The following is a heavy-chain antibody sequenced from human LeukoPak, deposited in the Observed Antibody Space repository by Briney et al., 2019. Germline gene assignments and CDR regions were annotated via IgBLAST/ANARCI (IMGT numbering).Heavy chain of an antibody. J-gene: IGHJ4*02. CDR1: GFTFSSYG. V-gene: IGHV3-33*01. Sequence: PGRSLRLSCAASGFTFSSYGMHWVRQAPGKGLEWVAVIWYDGSNKYYADSVKGRFTISRDNSKNTLYLQMNSLRAEDTAVYYCARDPGEGNYPDYWGQGTLVTVSS. CDR2: IWYDGSNK. CDR3: ARDPGEGNYPDY. D-gene: IGHD1-7*01.